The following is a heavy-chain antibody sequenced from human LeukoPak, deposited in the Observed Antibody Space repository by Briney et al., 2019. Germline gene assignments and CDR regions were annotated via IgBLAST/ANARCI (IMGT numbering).Heavy chain of an antibody. V-gene: IGHV4-39*01. CDR1: GGSSSSSRYY. J-gene: IGHJ5*02. Sequence: PSETLSLTCTVSGGSSSSSRYYWGWIRQPPGQGLVWIGSIYYSGSTYYNPSLKSRVTISVDTSKNQFSLKLSSVTAADTAVYYCARHPYQLLWLSWFDPWGQGTLVTVSS. D-gene: IGHD2-2*01. CDR2: IYYSGST. CDR3: ARHPYQLLWLSWFDP.